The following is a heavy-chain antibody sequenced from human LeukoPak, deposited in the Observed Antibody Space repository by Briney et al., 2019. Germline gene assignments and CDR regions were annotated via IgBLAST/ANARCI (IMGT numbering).Heavy chain of an antibody. Sequence: PSETLSLTCTVSGYSISSGYYWGWIRQPPGKGLEWIGSIYHSGSTYYNPSLKSRVTISVDTSKNQFSLKLSSVTAADTAVYYCASSVGGAAAGTYYYYMDVWGKGTTVTVSS. CDR3: ASSVGGAAAGTYYYYMDV. CDR2: IYHSGST. J-gene: IGHJ6*03. CDR1: GYSISSGYY. D-gene: IGHD6-13*01. V-gene: IGHV4-38-2*02.